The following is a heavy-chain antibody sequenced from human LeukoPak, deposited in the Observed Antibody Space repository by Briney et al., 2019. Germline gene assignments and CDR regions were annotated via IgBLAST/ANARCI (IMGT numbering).Heavy chain of an antibody. D-gene: IGHD1-1*01. CDR1: GFTFSSYG. CDR3: ARSWTHYYYYGMDV. V-gene: IGHV3-33*01. Sequence: GGSLRPSCAASGFTFSSYGMHWVRQAPGKGLEWVAVIWYDGSNKYYADSVKGRFTISRDNSKNTLYLQMNSLRAEDTAVYYCARSWTHYYYYGMDVWGQGTTVTVSS. CDR2: IWYDGSNK. J-gene: IGHJ6*02.